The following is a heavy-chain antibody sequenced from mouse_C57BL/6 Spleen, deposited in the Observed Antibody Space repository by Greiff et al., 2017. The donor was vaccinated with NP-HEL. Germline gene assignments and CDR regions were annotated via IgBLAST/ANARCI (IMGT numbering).Heavy chain of an antibody. CDR2: IDPSDSYT. V-gene: IGHV1-69*01. CDR3: ARYYYGSSYFDV. D-gene: IGHD1-1*01. CDR1: GYTFTSYW. Sequence: QVQLQQSGAELVMPGASVKLSCKASGYTFTSYWMHWVKQRPGQGLEWIGEIDPSDSYTNYNQKFKGKSTLTVDKSSSTAYMQLSSLTSEDSAVYYCARYYYGSSYFDVWGTGTTVTVSS. J-gene: IGHJ1*03.